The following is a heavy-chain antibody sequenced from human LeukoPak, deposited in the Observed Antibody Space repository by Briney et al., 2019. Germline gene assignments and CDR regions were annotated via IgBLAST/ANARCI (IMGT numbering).Heavy chain of an antibody. CDR1: GGSISSDSYY. CDR3: ARALPHYDFWSGYYHNWFDP. CDR2: ISYSGST. J-gene: IGHJ5*02. V-gene: IGHV4-39*07. D-gene: IGHD3-3*01. Sequence: SETLSLTCAVSGGSISSDSYYWGWIRQPPGEGLEWIGSISYSGSTYYNPSLRSRVTIALDTSNNQFSLRLSSVTAADTAVYYCARALPHYDFWSGYYHNWFDPWGQGTLVTVSS.